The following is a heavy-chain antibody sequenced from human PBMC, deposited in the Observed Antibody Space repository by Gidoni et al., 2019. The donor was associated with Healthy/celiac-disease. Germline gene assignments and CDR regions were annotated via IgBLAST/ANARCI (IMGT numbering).Heavy chain of an antibody. J-gene: IGHJ4*02. CDR2: INPNRGGT. Sequence: QVQLVQSGAEVKKPGASVKVSCKASGYTFTGYSMHWVRQAPGQGLEWMGWINPNRGGTNYAQNFQGRVTMTRDTSISTAYMELSRLRSDDTAVYYCARVSRELLSRGEENFDYWGQGTLVTVSS. D-gene: IGHD1-26*01. CDR1: GYTFTGYS. CDR3: ARVSRELLSRGEENFDY. V-gene: IGHV1-2*02.